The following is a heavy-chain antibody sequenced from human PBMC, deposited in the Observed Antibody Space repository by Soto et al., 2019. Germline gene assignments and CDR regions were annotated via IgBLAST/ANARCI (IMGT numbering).Heavy chain of an antibody. Sequence: ASVKVSCKASGYTFTSYDINRVRQATGQGLEWMGWMNPNSGNTGYAQKFQGRVTMTRNTSISTAYMELSSLRSEDTAVYYCAEDQDVVVVVVGGMDVWGQGTTVTVSS. CDR1: GYTFTSYD. J-gene: IGHJ6*02. D-gene: IGHD2-15*01. CDR2: MNPNSGNT. V-gene: IGHV1-8*01. CDR3: AEDQDVVVVVVGGMDV.